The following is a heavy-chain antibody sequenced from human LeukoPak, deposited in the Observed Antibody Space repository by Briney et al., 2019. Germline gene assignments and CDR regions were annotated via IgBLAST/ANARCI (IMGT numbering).Heavy chain of an antibody. V-gene: IGHV4-39*01. CDR3: ARQMSSGTQPCDWFDP. D-gene: IGHD6-19*01. CDR2: IYYSGTT. Sequence: SETLSLTCTVSGGSISSTSYYWGWIRQPPGRGLEWIASIYYSGTTYYNPSLKSRVTISVDTSKNQFSLKLSSVSAADTAVYYCARQMSSGTQPCDWFDPWGQGTLVTVSS. J-gene: IGHJ5*02. CDR1: GGSISSTSYY.